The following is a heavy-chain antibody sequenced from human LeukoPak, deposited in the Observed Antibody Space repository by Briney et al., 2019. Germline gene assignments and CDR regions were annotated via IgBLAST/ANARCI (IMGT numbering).Heavy chain of an antibody. Sequence: PGGSLRLSCAASGFTFNNYALAWVRQTPEKGLEWVSAISGSGGSTYYADSVKGRFTISRDNSKNTLYLQMNSLRAEDTAVYYCAKDEAIAVAGTFGYWGQGTLVTVSS. V-gene: IGHV3-23*01. J-gene: IGHJ4*02. CDR1: GFTFNNYA. D-gene: IGHD6-19*01. CDR3: AKDEAIAVAGTFGY. CDR2: ISGSGGST.